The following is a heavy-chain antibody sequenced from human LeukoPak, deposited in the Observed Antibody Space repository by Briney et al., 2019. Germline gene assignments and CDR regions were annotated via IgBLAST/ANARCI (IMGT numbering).Heavy chain of an antibody. V-gene: IGHV3-74*01. J-gene: IGHJ4*02. CDR1: GFTFSSYW. Sequence: PGGSLRLCCAASGFTFSSYWMHWVRQAPGKGLVLVSRINRDGSYTNYADSVKGRFTISRDNAKNTLYLQMNSLRAEDTAVYYCARDSYSSPDYWGQGTLVTVSS. D-gene: IGHD6-13*01. CDR3: ARDSYSSPDY. CDR2: INRDGSYT.